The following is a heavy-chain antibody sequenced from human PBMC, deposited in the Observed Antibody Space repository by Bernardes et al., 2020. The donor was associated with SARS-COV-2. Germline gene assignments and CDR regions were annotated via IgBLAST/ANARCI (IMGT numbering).Heavy chain of an antibody. Sequence: GSLRLSCAASGFTFSSYTMNWVRQAPGKGLEWISSISTSSSYISYSDSVRGRFTISRDNAKNSVSLQMNSLRAEDTAVYYCARVDFSNLYYFDYWGQGTPVTVSS. J-gene: IGHJ4*02. V-gene: IGHV3-21*06. D-gene: IGHD4-4*01. CDR2: ISTSSSYI. CDR3: ARVDFSNLYYFDY. CDR1: GFTFSSYT.